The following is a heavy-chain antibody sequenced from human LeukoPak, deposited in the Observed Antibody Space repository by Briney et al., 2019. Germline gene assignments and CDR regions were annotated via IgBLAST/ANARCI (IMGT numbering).Heavy chain of an antibody. J-gene: IGHJ4*02. Sequence: PGRSLRLSCAASGFTFSSYAMHWVRQAPGKGLEWVAVISYDGSNKYYADSVKGRFTISRDNSKNTLYLQMNSLRAEGTAVYYCASTYSGYEDYWGQGTLVTVSS. CDR1: GFTFSSYA. D-gene: IGHD5-12*01. CDR2: ISYDGSNK. V-gene: IGHV3-30-3*01. CDR3: ASTYSGYEDY.